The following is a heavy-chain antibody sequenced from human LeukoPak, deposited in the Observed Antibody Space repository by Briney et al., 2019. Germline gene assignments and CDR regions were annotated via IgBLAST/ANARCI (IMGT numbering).Heavy chain of an antibody. Sequence: GASVKVSCKASGYTFTSYYMHWVRQAPGQGLEWMGIINPSGGSTSYAQKFQGRVTMTRDMSTSTVYMELRSLRSDDTAVYYCARGNGDYGWTPAHYFDYWGQGTLVTVSS. CDR1: GYTFTSYY. CDR2: INPSGGST. D-gene: IGHD4-17*01. J-gene: IGHJ4*02. CDR3: ARGNGDYGWTPAHYFDY. V-gene: IGHV1-46*01.